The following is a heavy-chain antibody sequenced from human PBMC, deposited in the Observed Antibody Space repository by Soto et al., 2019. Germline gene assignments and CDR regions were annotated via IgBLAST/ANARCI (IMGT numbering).Heavy chain of an antibody. Sequence: PSETLSLTCTVSGGSISSYYWSWIRQPAGKGLEWIGRIYTSGSTNYNPSLKSRVTMSVDTSKNQFSLKLSSVTAADTAVYYCARDYDFWSGYPYYYYYYGMDVWGQGTTVTVS. D-gene: IGHD3-3*01. CDR3: ARDYDFWSGYPYYYYYYGMDV. J-gene: IGHJ6*02. CDR1: GGSISSYY. CDR2: IYTSGST. V-gene: IGHV4-4*07.